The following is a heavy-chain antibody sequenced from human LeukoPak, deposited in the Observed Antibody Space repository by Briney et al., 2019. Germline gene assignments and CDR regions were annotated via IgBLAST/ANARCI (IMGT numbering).Heavy chain of an antibody. J-gene: IGHJ4*02. CDR1: SYTFTTYG. Sequence: ASVKVSCKASSYTFTTYGITWVRQALGQGLECMGWINPYNGNTDSAQNFQGRVTMTTDTSTSTAYMELRSLRSDDTAVYYCARVSKAGGSGWTYYFDYWGQGTLVTVSS. D-gene: IGHD6-19*01. CDR2: INPYNGNT. CDR3: ARVSKAGGSGWTYYFDY. V-gene: IGHV1-18*01.